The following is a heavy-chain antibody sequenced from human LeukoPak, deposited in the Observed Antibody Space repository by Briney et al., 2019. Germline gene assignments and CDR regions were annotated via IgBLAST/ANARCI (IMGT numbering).Heavy chain of an antibody. D-gene: IGHD3-22*01. CDR2: ISTSSSYR. V-gene: IGHV3-21*04. CDR1: GFTLSNAW. J-gene: IGHJ4*02. Sequence: PGGSLRLSWAASGFTLSNAWMNWVRQAPGKGLELVSSISTSSSYRYYADSVKGRFTISRDNAKNSLYLQMNRLRAEDTAVYYCARDRGVWGDTYYYDSRTYSMFDYWGPGTLVTVSS. CDR3: ARDRGVWGDTYYYDSRTYSMFDY.